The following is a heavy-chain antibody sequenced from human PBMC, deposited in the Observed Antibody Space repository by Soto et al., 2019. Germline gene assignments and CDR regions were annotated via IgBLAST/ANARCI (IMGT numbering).Heavy chain of an antibody. V-gene: IGHV4-30-4*01. CDR2: MYNNGIT. D-gene: IGHD3-16*01. CDR3: ARGGVMGTWFDP. CDR1: GDSISSGAYY. Sequence: QVQLQESGPGLVKPSQNLSLTCTVSGDSISSGAYYWSWLRQPSGKGLEWIGYMYNNGITYNNPSLRSRVTISVDTSRNQFSLELSSVTAADTAVYFCARGGVMGTWFDPWGQGTLVIVSS. J-gene: IGHJ5*02.